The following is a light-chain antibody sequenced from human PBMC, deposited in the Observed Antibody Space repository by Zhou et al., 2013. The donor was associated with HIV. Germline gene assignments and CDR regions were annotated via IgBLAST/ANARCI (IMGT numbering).Light chain of an antibody. CDR1: QSVSSNY. V-gene: IGKV3-20*01. CDR2: GAS. CDR3: QQYGNSRT. Sequence: EIVLTQSPGTLSLSPGERATLSCRASQSVSSNYLAWYQQKPGQAPRVLIYGASNRATGIPDRFSGGGSGTDFTLTISRLEPEDFAVYYCQQYGNSRTFGQGTKVEI. J-gene: IGKJ1*01.